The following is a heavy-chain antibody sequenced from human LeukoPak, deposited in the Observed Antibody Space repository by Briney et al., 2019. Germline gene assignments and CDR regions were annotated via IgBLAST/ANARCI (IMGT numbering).Heavy chain of an antibody. J-gene: IGHJ4*02. D-gene: IGHD6-19*01. CDR3: ATGSGWYVDY. CDR1: GYTFTSYA. Sequence: ASVKVSCKASGYTFTSYAMHWVRQAPGQRLEWMGWINAGNGNSKYSQNFQGRVTTTRDTSASTAYMELSSLRSEDTAVYYCATGSGWYVDYWGQGTLVTVSS. V-gene: IGHV1-3*01. CDR2: INAGNGNS.